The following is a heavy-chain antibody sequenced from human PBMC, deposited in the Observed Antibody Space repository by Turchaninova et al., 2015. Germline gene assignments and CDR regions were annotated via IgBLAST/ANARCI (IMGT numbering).Heavy chain of an antibody. J-gene: IGHJ2*01. CDR1: GFTFSSYW. D-gene: IGHD6-13*01. CDR3: ARRAGWHFDL. Sequence: EGQLVESGGDLVQPGGSLRLSCAASGFTFSSYWMSWVRQAPGRGLVWVGNINQDGSEGYFGDAVKGRFAITRDNAKNSLYLPMNNLRAEDTAVYFCARRAGWHFDLWGRGTLVTVSS. V-gene: IGHV3-7*01. CDR2: INQDGSEG.